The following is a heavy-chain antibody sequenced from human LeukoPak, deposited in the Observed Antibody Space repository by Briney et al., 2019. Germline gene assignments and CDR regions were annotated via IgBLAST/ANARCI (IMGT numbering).Heavy chain of an antibody. CDR3: ARGLTGATGLFDY. D-gene: IGHD1-26*01. V-gene: IGHV3-30*04. CDR2: ISYDGSNK. Sequence: GGSLRLSCAASGFTFSSYAMHWVRQAPGKGLEWVAVISYDGSNKYYADSVKGRFTISRDNSKNTLYLQMNSLRAEDTAVYYCARGLTGATGLFDYWGQGTLVTVSS. CDR1: GFTFSSYA. J-gene: IGHJ4*02.